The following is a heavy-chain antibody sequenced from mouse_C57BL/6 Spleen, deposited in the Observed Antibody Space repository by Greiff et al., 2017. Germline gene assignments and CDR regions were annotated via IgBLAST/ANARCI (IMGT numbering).Heavy chain of an antibody. Sequence: QVQLQQSGPGLVQPSQSLSITCTVSGFSLTSYGVHWVRQSPGKGLEWLGVIWSGGSTDYNAAFISRLSISKDNSKSQVFFKMNSLQADDTAIYYCARNSITETLYAMDDWGQGTSVTVSS. J-gene: IGHJ4*01. CDR2: IWSGGST. CDR3: ARNSITETLYAMDD. V-gene: IGHV2-2*01. D-gene: IGHD4-1*01. CDR1: GFSLTSYG.